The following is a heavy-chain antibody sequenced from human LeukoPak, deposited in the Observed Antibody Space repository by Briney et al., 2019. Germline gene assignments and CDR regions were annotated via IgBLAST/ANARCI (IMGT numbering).Heavy chain of an antibody. V-gene: IGHV3-23*01. CDR1: GFTFSSYS. CDR2: VSASGLST. CDR3: ARRKVGPTNYYYGVDV. D-gene: IGHD1-26*01. J-gene: IGHJ6*02. Sequence: GGPLRLSCAASGFTFSSYSMSWVRQSPGKGLEWVSSVSASGLSTYYADSVKGRFTISRDNSKYTLYLQMNSLTADDTALYYCARRKVGPTNYYYGVDVWGQGTTVTVS.